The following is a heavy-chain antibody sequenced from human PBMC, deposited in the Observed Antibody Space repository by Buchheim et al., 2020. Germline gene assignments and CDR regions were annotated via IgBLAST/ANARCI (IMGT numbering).Heavy chain of an antibody. Sequence: QVQLQQWGAGLLKPSETLSLTCAVYGGSFSGYYWSWIRQPPGKGLEWFGEINHSGSTNYNPSLKSRVTISVDTSKNQFSLKLSSVTAADTAVYYCARGLPPLRYHYDFWSGYPRSFDYWGQGTL. CDR1: GGSFSGYY. V-gene: IGHV4-34*01. CDR3: ARGLPPLRYHYDFWSGYPRSFDY. D-gene: IGHD3-3*01. CDR2: INHSGST. J-gene: IGHJ4*02.